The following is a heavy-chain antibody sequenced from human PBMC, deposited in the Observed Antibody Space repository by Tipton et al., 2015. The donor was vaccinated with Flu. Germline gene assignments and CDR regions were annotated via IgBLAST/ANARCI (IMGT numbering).Heavy chain of an antibody. CDR3: ATGGFSGFESGPFDY. J-gene: IGHJ4*02. V-gene: IGHV4-34*01. CDR2: INQGGTT. CDR1: GGSFSGYS. Sequence: LRLSCAVYGGSFSGYSWNRIRQPPGKGLEWIGEINQGGTTNYNSSLKSRVSISVDTSKSQFSLNLNSVTAADTAVYHCATGGFSGFESGPFDYWGQGTLVTVSS. D-gene: IGHD5-12*01.